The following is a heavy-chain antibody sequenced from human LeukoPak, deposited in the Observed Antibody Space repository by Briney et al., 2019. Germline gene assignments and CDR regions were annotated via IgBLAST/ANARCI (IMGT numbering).Heavy chain of an antibody. CDR2: IKQDGSEK. V-gene: IGHV3-7*01. CDR1: GFTFSSYW. J-gene: IGHJ4*02. D-gene: IGHD3-22*01. Sequence: GGSLRLSCAASGFTFSSYWMSWVRQAPGRGLEWVANIKQDGSEKYYVDSVKGRFTISRDNAKNSLYLQMNSLRAEDMAVYYCARDNLPLYYYDSSGYYYFDYWGQGTLVTVSS. CDR3: ARDNLPLYYYDSSGYYYFDY.